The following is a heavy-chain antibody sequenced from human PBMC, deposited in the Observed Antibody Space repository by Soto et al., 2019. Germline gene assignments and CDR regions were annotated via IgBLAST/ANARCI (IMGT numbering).Heavy chain of an antibody. CDR1: GFTFNICE. Sequence: VGSLRLSWAASGFTFNICEMHWVRQAQDKGREWVAHISYDGSNQYYADSVKGRVTISRDNSKNTLFLQMNSLRADDTAVYYCAQDQASGQGSFDSWGQGTLVTVSS. V-gene: IGHV3-30*18. J-gene: IGHJ4*02. CDR2: ISYDGSNQ. CDR3: AQDQASGQGSFDS.